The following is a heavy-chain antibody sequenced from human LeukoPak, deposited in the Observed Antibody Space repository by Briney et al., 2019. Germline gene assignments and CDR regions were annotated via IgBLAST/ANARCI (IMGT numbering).Heavy chain of an antibody. CDR3: VRDRYDILTGYPYYFDY. Sequence: SETLSLTCTVSGGSISSGGYYWSWIRQPPGKGLEWIGYIYHSGSTYYNPSLKSRVTISVDRSKNQFSLKLSSVTAADTAVYYCVRDRYDILTGYPYYFDYWGQGTLVTVSS. J-gene: IGHJ4*02. D-gene: IGHD3-9*01. V-gene: IGHV4-30-2*01. CDR2: IYHSGST. CDR1: GGSISSGGYY.